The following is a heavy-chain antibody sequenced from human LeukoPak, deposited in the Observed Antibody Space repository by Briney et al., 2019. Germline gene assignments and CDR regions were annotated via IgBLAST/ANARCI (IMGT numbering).Heavy chain of an antibody. V-gene: IGHV3-23*01. CDR2: ISGSGGST. Sequence: PGGSLRLSCVPSGFSFSNYAMSRVRQAPGKGLEWVSSISGSGGSTHYVDSVKGRFTISRDKTKNTLYLQMNSLRAEDTAVYYCAKSSYYDASGYYREYYFDSWGQGTLVTVSS. CDR1: GFSFSNYA. J-gene: IGHJ4*02. D-gene: IGHD3-22*01. CDR3: AKSSYYDASGYYREYYFDS.